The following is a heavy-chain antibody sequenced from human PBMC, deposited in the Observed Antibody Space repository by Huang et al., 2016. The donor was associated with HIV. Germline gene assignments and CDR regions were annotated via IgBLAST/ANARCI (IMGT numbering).Heavy chain of an antibody. CDR2: INPSGGST. V-gene: IGHV1-46*01. CDR1: GYTFTSYY. Sequence: QVQLVQSGAEVKKPGASVQVSCKASGYTFTSYYMHWVRQAPGQGLEWMGIINPSGGSTSYAQKCQGRGTMTRDTSTTTVYMERSSLRSEDTAVYYCARTLYYYDSSELNHWGQGTLVTVSS. D-gene: IGHD3-22*01. CDR3: ARTLYYYDSSELNH. J-gene: IGHJ5*02.